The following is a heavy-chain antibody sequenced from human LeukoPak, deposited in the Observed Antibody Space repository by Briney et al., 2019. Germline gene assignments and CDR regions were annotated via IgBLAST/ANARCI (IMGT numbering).Heavy chain of an antibody. V-gene: IGHV3-9*01. CDR3: AKDIATGNRLYYFDY. CDR2: ISWNSGSI. J-gene: IGHJ4*02. D-gene: IGHD1-14*01. CDR1: GFTFDDYA. Sequence: PGGSLRLSCAASGFTFDDYAMHWVRQAPGKGLEWVSGISWNSGSIGYADSVKGRFTISRDNAKNCLYLQMNSLRAEDTALYYCAKDIATGNRLYYFDYWGQGTLVTVSS.